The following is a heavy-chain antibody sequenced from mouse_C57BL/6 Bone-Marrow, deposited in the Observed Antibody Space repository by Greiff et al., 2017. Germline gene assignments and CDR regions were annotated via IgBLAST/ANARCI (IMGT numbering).Heavy chain of an antibody. CDR1: GFTFSDAW. D-gene: IGHD2-3*01. Sequence: EVQGVESGGGLVQPGGSMKLSCAASGFTFSDAWMDWVRQSPEKGLEWVAEIRNKANNHATYYAESVKGRFTISRDDYKSSVYLQMNSLRAEDTGIYYCTRERGWLPYAMDYWGQGTSVTVSS. J-gene: IGHJ4*01. CDR3: TRERGWLPYAMDY. CDR2: IRNKANNHAT. V-gene: IGHV6-6*01.